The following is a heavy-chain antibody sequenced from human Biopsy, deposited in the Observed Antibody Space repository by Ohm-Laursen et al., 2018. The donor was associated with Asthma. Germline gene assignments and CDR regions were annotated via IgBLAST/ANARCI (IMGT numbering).Heavy chain of an antibody. CDR2: IYYSGRT. J-gene: IGHJ2*01. V-gene: IGHV4-39*02. D-gene: IGHD6-6*01. CDR3: ARAVSSSSYWYFDL. Sequence: SETLSLTCLVSGDAMSTSGSYWGWIRQSPGKGLEWIGSIYYSGRTYYSPSLESRVTISADTSKNHFSLKVTSVTAADTAVYYFARAVSSSSYWYFDLWGRGDLVTVSS. CDR1: GDAMSTSGSY.